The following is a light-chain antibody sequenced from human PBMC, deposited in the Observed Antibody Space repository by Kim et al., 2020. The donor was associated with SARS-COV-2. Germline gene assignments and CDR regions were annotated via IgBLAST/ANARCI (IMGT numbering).Light chain of an antibody. CDR2: GAS. V-gene: IGKV3-15*01. J-gene: IGKJ2*01. CDR1: QSVRIN. CDR3: QQHNNWPPEYT. Sequence: SPGERAPLSCRASQSVRINLAWYQQNRGQPPRLLIYGASTRATGVPARFDGSGSGTEFTLTISSLQSEDFAVYYCQQHNNWPPEYTFGQGTKLEI.